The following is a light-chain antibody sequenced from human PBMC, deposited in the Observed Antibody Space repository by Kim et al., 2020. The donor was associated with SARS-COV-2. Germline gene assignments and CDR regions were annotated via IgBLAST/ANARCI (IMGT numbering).Light chain of an antibody. CDR1: QSVLYSSNNKSY. J-gene: IGKJ1*01. V-gene: IGKV4-1*01. Sequence: ATINCKSSQSVLYSSNNKSYLAWYQQKPGQPPKLLIYWASTRESGVPARFSGSGSGTDFTLTISSLQAEDVAVYYCQQYYSTPWTFGQGTKVDIK. CDR3: QQYYSTPWT. CDR2: WAS.